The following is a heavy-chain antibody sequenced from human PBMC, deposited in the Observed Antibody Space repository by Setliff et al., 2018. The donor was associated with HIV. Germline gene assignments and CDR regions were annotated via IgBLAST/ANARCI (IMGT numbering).Heavy chain of an antibody. CDR2: IYYSGST. CDR3: ARDGPLEGSYRYYYYYMDV. V-gene: IGHV4-59*11. CDR1: GGSISSHY. D-gene: IGHD3-10*01. J-gene: IGHJ6*03. Sequence: SETLSLTCTVSGGSISSHYWSWIRQPPGKGLEWIGYIYYSGSTNYNPSPKSRVTISVDTSKNQFSLKLSSVTAADTAVYYCARDGPLEGSYRYYYYYMDVWGKGTTVTVSS.